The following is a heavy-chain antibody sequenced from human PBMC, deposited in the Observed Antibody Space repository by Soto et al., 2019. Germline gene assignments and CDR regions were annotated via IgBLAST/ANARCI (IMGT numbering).Heavy chain of an antibody. Sequence: QVQLVESGGGVVQPGRSLRLSCAASGFTFSSYAMHWVRQAPGKGLEWVAVISYDGSNKYYADSVKGRFTISRDNSKNTLYLQMNSLRAEDTAVYYCARDTFDIWGQETMVTVSS. CDR3: ARDTFDI. V-gene: IGHV3-30-3*01. CDR1: GFTFSSYA. CDR2: ISYDGSNK. J-gene: IGHJ3*02.